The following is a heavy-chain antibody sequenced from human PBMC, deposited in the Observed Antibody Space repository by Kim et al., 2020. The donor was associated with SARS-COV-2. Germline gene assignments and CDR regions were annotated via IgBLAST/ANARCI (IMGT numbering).Heavy chain of an antibody. V-gene: IGHV1-24*01. CDR1: GKTLSELS. CDR3: AACESGGH. Sequence: ASVKVSCKLSGKTLSELSMHWVRQAPGKGLEWMGGFDPEPGEIIYAQKFQGRVTMTEDTSTDTLYMELSSLRSEDTAVYYCAACESGGHWGQGTLVTVSS. D-gene: IGHD2-15*01. CDR2: FDPEPGEI. J-gene: IGHJ4*02.